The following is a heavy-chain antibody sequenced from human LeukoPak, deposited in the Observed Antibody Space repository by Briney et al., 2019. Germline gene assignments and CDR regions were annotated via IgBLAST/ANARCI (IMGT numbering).Heavy chain of an antibody. CDR3: ARITMVRGVITEYYFDY. Sequence: SETLSLTCTVSGGSISSYYWSWIRQPPGKGLEWIGYIYYSGSTNYNPSLKSRVTISVDTSTNQFSLKLSSVTAADTAVYYCARITMVRGVITEYYFDYWGQGTLVTVSS. CDR2: IYYSGST. J-gene: IGHJ4*02. CDR1: GGSISSYY. D-gene: IGHD3-10*01. V-gene: IGHV4-59*01.